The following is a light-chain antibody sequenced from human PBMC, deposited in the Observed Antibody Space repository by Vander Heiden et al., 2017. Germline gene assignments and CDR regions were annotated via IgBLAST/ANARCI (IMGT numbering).Light chain of an antibody. V-gene: IGLV1-40*01. Sequence: QSVLTQPPSVSGAPGQRVTISCTGSSSNIGAGYDVHWYQQLPGTAPKLLICGNSNRPSGVPYRFSGSKSGTSTSLTITRLQAEDEADYYCQSYDSSLSGWDVVFGGGTKLTVL. CDR1: SSNIGAGYD. CDR2: GNS. J-gene: IGLJ2*01. CDR3: QSYDSSLSGWDVV.